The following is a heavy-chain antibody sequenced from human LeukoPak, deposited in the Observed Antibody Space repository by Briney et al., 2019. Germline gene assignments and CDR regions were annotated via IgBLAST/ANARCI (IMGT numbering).Heavy chain of an antibody. CDR1: RGSISSYY. CDR3: ARGRITIFGVVIPHFDN. Sequence: SETLSLTCTVSRGSISSYYWSWIRQPPGKGLEWIGYIDNSGNTNSNPSLKSRVTMSVDTSKNQFSLKLSSVIAADTAVYYCARGRITIFGVVIPHFDNWGQGTLVSVSS. CDR2: IDNSGNT. V-gene: IGHV4-59*01. D-gene: IGHD3-3*01. J-gene: IGHJ4*02.